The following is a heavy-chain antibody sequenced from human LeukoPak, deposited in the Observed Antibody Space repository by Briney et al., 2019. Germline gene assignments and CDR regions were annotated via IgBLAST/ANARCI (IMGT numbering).Heavy chain of an antibody. V-gene: IGHV3-7*05. CDR2: IDQSGDRN. CDR1: GFTFSRFW. Sequence: PGGSLRLSCAASGFTFSRFWMNWVRQAPGRGLEGVANIDQSGDRNNYVDSVKGRFTISRDNAKNSLFLEMSSLRADDTAVYFCARDVEGGTFDIWGQGTTVTVSS. J-gene: IGHJ3*02. D-gene: IGHD3-16*01. CDR3: ARDVEGGTFDI.